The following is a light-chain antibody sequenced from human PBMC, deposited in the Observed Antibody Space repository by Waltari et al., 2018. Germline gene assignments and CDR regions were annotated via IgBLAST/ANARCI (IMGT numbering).Light chain of an antibody. CDR1: QTVIYSSNNKNY. J-gene: IGKJ4*01. Sequence: IVMTQSPDSLAVSLGERATINCKSSQTVIYSSNNKNYLAWYQQKPRQPPKLLIYWASTRESGVPDRFRGSGSGTDFTLTISSLQAEDVAVYYCQQYYNTPLTFGGGTKVEIK. CDR3: QQYYNTPLT. CDR2: WAS. V-gene: IGKV4-1*01.